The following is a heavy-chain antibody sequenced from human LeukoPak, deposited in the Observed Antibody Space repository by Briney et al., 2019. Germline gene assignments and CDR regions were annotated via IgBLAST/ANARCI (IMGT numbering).Heavy chain of an antibody. Sequence: GVSLRLSCATSGFTFSYYYMSWIRQAPGKGLEWVSYISNSNSYTNYADSVKGRFTISRDNAKNSLYLQMNSLRAEDTAFYYCGGVLGFLSHDLERAESRGQGTLVTVSS. V-gene: IGHV3-11*05. D-gene: IGHD1-1*01. CDR3: GGVLGFLSHDLERAES. CDR2: ISNSNSYT. CDR1: GFTFSYYY. J-gene: IGHJ4*02.